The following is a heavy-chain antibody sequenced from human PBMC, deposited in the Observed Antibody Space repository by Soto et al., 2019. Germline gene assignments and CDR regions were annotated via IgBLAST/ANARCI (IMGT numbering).Heavy chain of an antibody. Sequence: LSLTCAVSGASISGSCYYWAWLRQSPGKGPEWIGSVFYTGFTSYNPSLESRVSVSVDTSKSQFSLKLSAVTAADTAVYYCATSQKGYNWNYFDHWGQGALVTVSS. CDR1: GASISGSCYY. CDR2: VFYTGFT. J-gene: IGHJ4*02. D-gene: IGHD1-20*01. V-gene: IGHV4-39*01. CDR3: ATSQKGYNWNYFDH.